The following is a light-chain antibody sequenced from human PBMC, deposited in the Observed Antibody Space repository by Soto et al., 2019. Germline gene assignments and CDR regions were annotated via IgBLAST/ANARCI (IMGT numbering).Light chain of an antibody. J-gene: IGLJ1*01. CDR2: EVT. V-gene: IGLV2-23*02. CDR1: SSDIGSYNL. CDR3: CSYAISSFV. Sequence: QSALTQPASVSGSPGQSITISYTGTSSDIGSYNLVSWYQQLPGKAPKLMIYEVTKRPSGVSHRFSGSKSGNTASLTISGLQAEDEADYYCCSYAISSFVFGTGTKLTVL.